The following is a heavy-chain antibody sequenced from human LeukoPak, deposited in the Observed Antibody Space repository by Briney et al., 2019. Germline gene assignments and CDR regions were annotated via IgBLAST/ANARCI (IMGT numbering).Heavy chain of an antibody. CDR1: GFSLSTSVVG. CDR2: ICWCEDK. D-gene: IGHD5-12*01. Sequence: CAPTRAKPTQILTLSSTFAGFSLSTSVVGVGWICHPPGNALEWLALICWCEDKRSSPSPQSRLTITKDTTKNHVVLTMINMDPVDTDTYYCAHRQRGYDWSEPFYWGQGNLVTVSS. CDR3: AHRQRGYDWSEPFY. J-gene: IGHJ4*02. V-gene: IGHV2-5*01.